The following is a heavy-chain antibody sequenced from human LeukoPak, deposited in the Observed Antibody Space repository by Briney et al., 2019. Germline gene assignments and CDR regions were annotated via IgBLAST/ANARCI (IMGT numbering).Heavy chain of an antibody. CDR1: GGSISSYY. J-gene: IGHJ4*02. Sequence: SETLSLTCTVSGGSISSYYWSWIRQPPGKGLEWIGYIYYSGSTHYNPSLKSRVTISVDTSKNQFSLKLSSVTAADTAVYYCAKGTSSGWYYFDYWGQGTLVTVSS. CDR3: AKGTSSGWYYFDY. V-gene: IGHV4-59*08. CDR2: IYYSGST. D-gene: IGHD6-19*01.